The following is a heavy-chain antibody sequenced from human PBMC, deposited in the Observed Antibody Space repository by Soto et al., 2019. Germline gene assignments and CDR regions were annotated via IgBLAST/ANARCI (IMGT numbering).Heavy chain of an antibody. CDR3: AKDLRPDGRYDLDN. D-gene: IGHD1-26*01. J-gene: IGHJ4*02. Sequence: PGGSLRLSCVGSGFDFRIYAMNWLRQAPGKGLEWVAVLVGEGSQLGYADNVRGRFTISRDNSKNKLNLQMDSLKAEDKAEYYCAKDLRPDGRYDLDNWGQGTLVTVSS. V-gene: IGHV3-23*01. CDR2: LVGEGSQL. CDR1: GFDFRIYA.